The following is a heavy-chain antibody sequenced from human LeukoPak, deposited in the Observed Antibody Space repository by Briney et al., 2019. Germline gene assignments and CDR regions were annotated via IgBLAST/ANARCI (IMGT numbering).Heavy chain of an antibody. J-gene: IGHJ3*02. Sequence: PGGSLRLSCAASGFTFDDYAMHWVRQAPGKGLEWVSGISWNSGSIGYADSVKGRFTISRGNAKNSLYLQMNSLRAEDTALYYCAKDRLWFGELFDAFDIWGQGTMVTVSS. CDR3: AKDRLWFGELFDAFDI. CDR1: GFTFDDYA. V-gene: IGHV3-9*01. D-gene: IGHD3-10*01. CDR2: ISWNSGSI.